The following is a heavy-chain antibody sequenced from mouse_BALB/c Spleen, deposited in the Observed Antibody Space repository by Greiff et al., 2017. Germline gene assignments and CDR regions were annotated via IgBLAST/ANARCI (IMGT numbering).Heavy chain of an antibody. CDR3: TREAYYGNYFDY. CDR1: GFTFSSYT. D-gene: IGHD2-10*01. Sequence: EVQLQQSGGGLVKPGGSLKLSCAASGFTFSSYTMSWVRQTPEKRLEWVATISSGGSYTYYPDSVKGRFTISRDNAKNTLYLQMSSLKSEDTAMYYCTREAYYGNYFDYWGQGTTLTVSS. CDR2: ISSGGSYT. V-gene: IGHV5-6-4*01. J-gene: IGHJ2*01.